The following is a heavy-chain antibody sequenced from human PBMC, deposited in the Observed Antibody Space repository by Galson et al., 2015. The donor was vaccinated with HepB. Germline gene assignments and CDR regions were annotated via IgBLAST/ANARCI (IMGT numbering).Heavy chain of an antibody. J-gene: IGHJ4*02. CDR1: GFTFIGYH. Sequence: SVKVSCKGSGFTFIGYHIHWVRQAPGQGLEWLGRINPNGGATTYAQKFQGRVTLTRTTSSKTAYMELTSLKPDDSAVYYCARDLGTVYGSGSYYLDYWGQGTLVTVSS. V-gene: IGHV1-2*06. CDR3: ARDLGTVYGSGSYYLDY. CDR2: INPNGGAT. D-gene: IGHD3-10*01.